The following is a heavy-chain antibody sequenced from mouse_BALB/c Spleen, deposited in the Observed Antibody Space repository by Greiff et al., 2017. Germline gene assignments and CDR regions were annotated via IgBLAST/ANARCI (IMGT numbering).Heavy chain of an antibody. V-gene: IGHV1S81*02. D-gene: IGHD2-1*01. CDR2: INPSNGGT. J-gene: IGHJ3*01. CDR1: GYTFTSYY. Sequence: VKLMESGAELVKPGASVKLSCKASGYTFTSYYMYWVKQRPGQGLEWIGEINPSNGGTNFNEKFKSKATLTVDKSSSTAYMQLSSLTSEDSAVYYCTRGYYGNWFAYWGQGTLVTVSA. CDR3: TRGYYGNWFAY.